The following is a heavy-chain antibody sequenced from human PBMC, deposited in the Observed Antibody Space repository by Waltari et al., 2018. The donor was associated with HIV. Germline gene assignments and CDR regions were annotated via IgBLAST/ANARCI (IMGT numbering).Heavy chain of an antibody. CDR2: IYYSGST. J-gene: IGHJ6*02. V-gene: IGHV4-59*08. CDR3: ASSREYYKWFGEFNYGMDV. CDR1: GGSISSYY. D-gene: IGHD3-10*01. Sequence: QVQLQESGPGLVKPSETLSLTCTVSGGSISSYYWSWIRQPPGKGLEWIGYIYYSGSTNYNPSLKSRVTISVDTSKNQFSLKLSSVTAADTAVYYCASSREYYKWFGEFNYGMDVWGQGTTVTVSS.